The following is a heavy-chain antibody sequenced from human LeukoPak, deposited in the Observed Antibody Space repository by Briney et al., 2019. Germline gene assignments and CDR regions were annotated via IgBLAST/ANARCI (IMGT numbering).Heavy chain of an antibody. J-gene: IGHJ4*02. D-gene: IGHD2-15*01. Sequence: ASVNVSCKASGGTFSSYAISWVRQAPGQGLEWMGGIIPIFGTANYAQKFQGRVTITTDESTSTAYMELSSLRSEDTAVYYCARANCSGGSCYTFDYWGQGTLVTVSS. CDR1: GGTFSSYA. CDR3: ARANCSGGSCYTFDY. V-gene: IGHV1-69*05. CDR2: IIPIFGTA.